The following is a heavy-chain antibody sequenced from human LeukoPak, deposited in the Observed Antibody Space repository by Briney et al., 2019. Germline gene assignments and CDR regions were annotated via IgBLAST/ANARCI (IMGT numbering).Heavy chain of an antibody. CDR2: ISYHGSNK. V-gene: IGHV3-30-3*01. J-gene: IGHJ6*02. CDR1: GFTFSGYD. D-gene: IGHD3-16*01. CDR3: ARGVGSYGYEYYYGMDV. Sequence: GRSLRLSCAASGFTFSGYDMHWVRQAPGKGLEWVAQISYHGSNKDYPDSVKGRFTISRDNPKNTLYLQMNSLRAEDTAVYYCARGVGSYGYEYYYGMDVWGQGTTVTVSS.